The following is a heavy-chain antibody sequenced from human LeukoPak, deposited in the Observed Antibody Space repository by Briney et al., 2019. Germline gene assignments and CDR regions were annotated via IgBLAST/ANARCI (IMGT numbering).Heavy chain of an antibody. J-gene: IGHJ4*02. V-gene: IGHV4-34*01. D-gene: IGHD1-26*01. CDR2: INHSGST. Sequence: SETLSLTCAVYGGSFSGYYWSWIRQPPGKGLEWIGEINHSGSTNYNPSLKSRVTISVDTSKNQFSLKLSSVTAADTAVYYCARVVRGKLGFDYWGQGTLVTVSS. CDR1: GGSFSGYY. CDR3: ARVVRGKLGFDY.